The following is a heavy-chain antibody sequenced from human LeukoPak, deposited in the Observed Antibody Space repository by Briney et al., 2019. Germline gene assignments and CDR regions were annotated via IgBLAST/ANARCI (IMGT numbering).Heavy chain of an antibody. V-gene: IGHV3-30-3*01. CDR3: ARSPVDD. J-gene: IGHJ4*02. CDR2: ISDDGSNK. Sequence: GGSLGHSCVASGFSFSTYAMHWARQAPGKGLDWVAVISDDGSNKYYGASVTGRFTISRDNSRNTLYLQMNNLRPEDTAIYYCARSPVDDWGQGTLVTVSS. CDR1: GFSFSTYA.